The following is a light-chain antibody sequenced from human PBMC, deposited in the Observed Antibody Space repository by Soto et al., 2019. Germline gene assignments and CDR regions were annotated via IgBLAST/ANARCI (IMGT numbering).Light chain of an antibody. J-gene: IGKJ4*02. CDR3: QEYGRSGT. Sequence: EIVLTQSPATLSTFPGDRVALSCRASQYINTRLAWYQHRPGQAPRLLIEQTSLRAAGIPARFSASGSGTDLKLRRGRAEPEDFGVYYCQEYGRSGTFGEGTRVDIK. CDR1: QYINTR. CDR2: QTS. V-gene: IGKV3-20*01.